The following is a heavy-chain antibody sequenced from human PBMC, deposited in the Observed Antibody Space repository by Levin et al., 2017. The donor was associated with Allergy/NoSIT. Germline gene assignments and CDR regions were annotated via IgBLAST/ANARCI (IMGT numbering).Heavy chain of an antibody. CDR2: VSGGGGST. CDR3: AKCGGTNHNYYMDG. V-gene: IGHV3-23*01. CDR1: GFTFSSYA. D-gene: IGHD1-14*01. Sequence: GGSLRLSCAAPGFTFSSYAVSWVRQAPGKGLEWVSTVSGGGGSTYYADSVKGRFTLSRDNSKNTLYLQMNSLRAEDTAVYYCAKCGGTNHNYYMDGCGKGTTVTVSS. J-gene: IGHJ6*03.